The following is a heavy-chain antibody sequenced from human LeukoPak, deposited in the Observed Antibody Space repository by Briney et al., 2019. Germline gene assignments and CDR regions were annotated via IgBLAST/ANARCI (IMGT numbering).Heavy chain of an antibody. Sequence: SETLSLTCTVPGGSISSSSYYWGWIRQPPGKGLEWIGSIYYSGSTYYNPSLKSRVTISVDTSKNQFSLKLSSVTAADTAVYYCASNIVVVPAAMGTYNWFDPWGQGTLVTVSP. V-gene: IGHV4-39*01. CDR2: IYYSGST. CDR3: ASNIVVVPAAMGTYNWFDP. D-gene: IGHD2-2*01. J-gene: IGHJ5*02. CDR1: GGSISSSSYY.